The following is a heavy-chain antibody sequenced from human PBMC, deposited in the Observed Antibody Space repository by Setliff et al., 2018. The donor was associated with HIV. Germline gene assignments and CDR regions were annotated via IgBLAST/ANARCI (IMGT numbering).Heavy chain of an antibody. CDR1: GYTLTEVS. J-gene: IGHJ6*03. Sequence: ASVKVSCKISGYTLTEVSMHWVRQAPGKGLEWMGYFDPQDGKTIYAQKFQGRVTMTRDTSISTAYMELSSLRSEDTAVYYCARAQFYYASGSFYPSDYHYYMDVWGKGTTVTVSS. CDR2: FDPQDGKT. D-gene: IGHD3-10*01. V-gene: IGHV1-24*01. CDR3: ARAQFYYASGSFYPSDYHYYMDV.